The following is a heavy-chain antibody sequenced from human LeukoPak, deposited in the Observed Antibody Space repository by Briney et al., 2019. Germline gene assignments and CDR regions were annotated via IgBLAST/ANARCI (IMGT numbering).Heavy chain of an antibody. CDR1: GGSISSGSYY. J-gene: IGHJ6*03. Sequence: SETLSLTCTVSGGSISSGSYYWSWIRQPAGKGLEWIGRIYTSGSTNYNPSLKSRVTISVDTSKNQFSLKLSSVTAADTAVYYCARDPIRSYYMDVWGKGTTVTISS. V-gene: IGHV4-61*02. CDR2: IYTSGST. CDR3: ARDPIRSYYMDV.